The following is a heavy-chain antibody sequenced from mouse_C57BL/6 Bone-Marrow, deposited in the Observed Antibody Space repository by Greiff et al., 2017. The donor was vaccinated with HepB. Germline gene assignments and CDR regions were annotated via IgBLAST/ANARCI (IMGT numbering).Heavy chain of an antibody. Sequence: QVQLQQSGAELVMPGVSVKLSCKASGYTFTSYGMHWVRQRPGQGLEWIGEIVPSDSYTNYNQKFKGKSTLTVDKSSSTAYMQLSSLTSEDSAVYYCARFWGYGNYVDYAMDYWGQGTSVTVSS. CDR1: GYTFTSYG. CDR3: ARFWGYGNYVDYAMDY. D-gene: IGHD2-1*01. J-gene: IGHJ4*01. CDR2: IVPSDSYT. V-gene: IGHV1-69*01.